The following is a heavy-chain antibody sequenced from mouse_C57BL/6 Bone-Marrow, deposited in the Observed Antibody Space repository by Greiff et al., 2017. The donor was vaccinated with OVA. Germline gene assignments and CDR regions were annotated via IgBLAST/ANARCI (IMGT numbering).Heavy chain of an antibody. J-gene: IGHJ4*01. CDR1: GFTFSSYA. V-gene: IGHV5-4*03. CDR2: ISDRGSYT. CDR3: ARYAGDAMDY. Sequence: EVMLVQSGGGLVKPGGSLKLSCAASGFTFSSYAMSWVRQTPEQRLEWVATISDRGSYTYYPDNVTGRFTISRDNAKNNLYLQMSHLKSEDTAMYDCARYAGDAMDYWGQGTSVTVSS. D-gene: IGHD2-10*02.